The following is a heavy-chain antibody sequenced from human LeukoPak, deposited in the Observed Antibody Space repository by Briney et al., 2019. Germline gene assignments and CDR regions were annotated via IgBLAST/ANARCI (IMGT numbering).Heavy chain of an antibody. J-gene: IGHJ3*02. CDR2: IYYSGST. CDR3: ASAPYCGGDCHDAFDI. CDR1: GGSIGNTDIY. D-gene: IGHD2-21*02. Sequence: PSETLSLTCTVSGGSIGNTDIYWSWIRQPPEKGLEWIGYIYYSGSTYYNPSLKTRVTISVDTSKNQFSLKLSSVTAADTAVYYCASAPYCGGDCHDAFDIWGQGTMVTVSS. V-gene: IGHV4-30-4*01.